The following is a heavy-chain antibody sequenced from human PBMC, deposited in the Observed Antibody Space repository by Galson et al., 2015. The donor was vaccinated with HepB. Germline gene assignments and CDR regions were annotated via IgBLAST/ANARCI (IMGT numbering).Heavy chain of an antibody. CDR3: ARDHLCSSTSCIKSGINWFDP. D-gene: IGHD2-2*01. CDR1: GFTFSSYA. V-gene: IGHV3-30*04. J-gene: IGHJ5*02. Sequence: SLRLSCAASGFTFSSYAMHWVRQAPGKGLEWVAVISYDGSNKYYADSVKGRFTISRDNSKNTLYLQMNSLRAEDTAVYYCARDHLCSSTSCIKSGINWFDPWGQGTLVTVSS. CDR2: ISYDGSNK.